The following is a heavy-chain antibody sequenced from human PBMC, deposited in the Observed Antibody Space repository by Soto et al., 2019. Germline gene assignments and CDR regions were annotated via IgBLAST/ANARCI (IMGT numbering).Heavy chain of an antibody. CDR2: IDPSDSYT. Sequence: GESLKISCKGSGYSFSSYWINWVRQMPGKGLEWMGRIDPSDSYTNYGPSFQGLVTISADKSISTAYLQWNSLKASDTAIYFCARERTPRTGFDYWGQGTLVTVSS. D-gene: IGHD7-27*01. V-gene: IGHV5-10-1*01. CDR1: GYSFSSYW. J-gene: IGHJ4*02. CDR3: ARERTPRTGFDY.